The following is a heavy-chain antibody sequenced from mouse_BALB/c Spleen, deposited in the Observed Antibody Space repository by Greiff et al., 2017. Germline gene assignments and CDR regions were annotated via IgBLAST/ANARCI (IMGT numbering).Heavy chain of an antibody. CDR1: EYEFPSHD. CDR3: ARHRGTATPFAY. V-gene: IGHV5-2*03. Sequence: EVMLVESGGGLVKPGGSLKLSCESNEYEFPSHDMSWVRKTPEKRLELVAAINSDGGSTYYPDTMERRFIISRDNTKKTLYLQMSSLRSEDTALYYCARHRGTATPFAYWGQGTLVTVSA. D-gene: IGHD1-2*01. CDR2: INSDGGST. J-gene: IGHJ3*01.